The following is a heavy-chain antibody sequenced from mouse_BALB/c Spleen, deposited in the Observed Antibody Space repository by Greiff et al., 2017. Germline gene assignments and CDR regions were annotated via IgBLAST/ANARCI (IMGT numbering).Heavy chain of an antibody. V-gene: IGHV5-6-3*01. CDR1: GFTFSSYG. D-gene: IGHD1-2*01. J-gene: IGHJ2*01. CDR2: INSNGGST. Sequence: DVHLVESGGGLVQPGGSLKLSCAASGFTFSSYGMSWVRQTPDKRLELVATINSNGGSTYYPDSVKGRFTISRDNAKNTLYLQMSSLKSEDTAMYYCARDYYGYDYWGQGTTLTVSS. CDR3: ARDYYGYDY.